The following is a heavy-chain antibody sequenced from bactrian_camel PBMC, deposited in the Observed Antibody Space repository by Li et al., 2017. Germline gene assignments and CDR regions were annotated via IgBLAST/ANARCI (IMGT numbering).Heavy chain of an antibody. V-gene: IGHV3S53*01. CDR1: RNEPHFKV. D-gene: IGHD1*01. CDR2: IYRPSGVT. J-gene: IGHJ4*01. CDR3: AARPVNTRACVAGGRYEFGY. Sequence: HGQLVESGGGSVQAGGSLRLSCTASRNEPHFKVMAWFRRTPGKEREAVAVIYRPSGVTNYADTVQGRFTTSKDNAKNTLYLQMDNLQPEDTAVYYCAARPVNTRACVAGGRYEFGYWGQGTQVTVS.